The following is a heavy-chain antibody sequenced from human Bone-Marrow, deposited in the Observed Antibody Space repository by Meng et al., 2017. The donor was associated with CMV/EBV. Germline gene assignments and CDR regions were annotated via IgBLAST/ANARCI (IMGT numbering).Heavy chain of an antibody. CDR1: GFTFSSYW. V-gene: IGHV3-7*01. D-gene: IGHD3-10*01. CDR3: ARDGAAGYYGSGSYFFDY. J-gene: IGHJ4*02. Sequence: GESLKISCAASGFTFSSYWMSWVRQAPGKGLEWVANIKQDGSEKYYVDSVKGRFTISRDNAKNSLYLQMDSLRDEDTAVYYCARDGAAGYYGSGSYFFDYWGQGTLVTVSS. CDR2: IKQDGSEK.